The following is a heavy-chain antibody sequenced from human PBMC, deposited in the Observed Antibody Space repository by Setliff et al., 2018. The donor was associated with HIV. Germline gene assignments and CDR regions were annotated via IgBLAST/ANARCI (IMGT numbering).Heavy chain of an antibody. V-gene: IGHV4-34*01. CDR3: AGIIATPDRAD. D-gene: IGHD6-13*01. CDR1: GGSFSGYY. J-gene: IGHJ4*02. CDR2: IYHSGTT. Sequence: PSETLSLTCAVYGGSFSGYYWSWIRQPPGKGLEWIGYIYHSGTTNYNPSLKSRVTMSVDASKNQFSLILSSVTAADTAVYYCAGIIATPDRADWGQGTLVTVSS.